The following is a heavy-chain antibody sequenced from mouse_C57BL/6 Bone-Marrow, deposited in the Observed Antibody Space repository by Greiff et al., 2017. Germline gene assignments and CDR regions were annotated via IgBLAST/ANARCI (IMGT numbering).Heavy chain of an antibody. CDR2: INPNSGST. CDR1: GYTFTSYW. CDR3: ARHYYSNPWFAY. Sequence: QVQLQQSGAELVKPGASVKLSCKASGYTFTSYWLHWVKQRPGQGLEWIGMINPNSGSTNYNAKFKSKATLTVDKSSSTAYMQLSSLTSEDSAVYYCARHYYSNPWFAYWGQGTLVTVSA. D-gene: IGHD2-5*01. J-gene: IGHJ3*01. V-gene: IGHV1-64*01.